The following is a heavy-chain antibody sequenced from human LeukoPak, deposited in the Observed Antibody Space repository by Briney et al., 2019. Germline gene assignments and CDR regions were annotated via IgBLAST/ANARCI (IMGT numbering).Heavy chain of an antibody. CDR2: IKSEGCLS. CDR3: VKERTTVALFNY. D-gene: IGHD4-23*01. CDR1: GLTHYIYW. Sequence: GGFLTLFCAPCGLTHYIYWMHGVRQARGKALVWVSRIKSEGCLSVCGVAVKARFNLYRENAENTLSPQMNSLRREDSCVYYCVKERTTVALFNYWGQGALVTVSS. V-gene: IGHV3-74*01. J-gene: IGHJ4*02.